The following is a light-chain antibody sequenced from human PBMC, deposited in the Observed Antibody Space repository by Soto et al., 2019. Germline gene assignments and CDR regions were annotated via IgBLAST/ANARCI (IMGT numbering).Light chain of an antibody. J-gene: IGKJ2*01. V-gene: IGKV3-20*01. CDR1: QSVTSNF. CDR2: GAS. CDR3: QQYGRSPLLYT. Sequence: EIVLTQSPGNLSLSPGERATLSCRASQSVTSNFLAWYQQKPGQAPRLLIYGASTRAAGVPDRFSGSGSGTDFSLTLTRLEPADFAVYYCQQYGRSPLLYTFGQGTKLGVK.